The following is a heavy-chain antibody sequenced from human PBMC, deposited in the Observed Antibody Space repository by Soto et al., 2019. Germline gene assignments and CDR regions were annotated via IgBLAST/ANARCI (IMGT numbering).Heavy chain of an antibody. V-gene: IGHV5-51*01. D-gene: IGHD3-3*01. J-gene: IGHJ6*01. CDR1: GYSFTIYW. CDR3: ARAYDSCSGYPPGMDV. CDR2: IYPGDSDT. Sequence: PGESLKISCKGSGYSFTIYWIGWVRQMPGKGLEGRGIIYPGDSDTRYSPSFQRQVTISADKAISTAYLKWSSLRASDTALYYCARAYDSCSGYPPGMDVWGQGTTVTVSS.